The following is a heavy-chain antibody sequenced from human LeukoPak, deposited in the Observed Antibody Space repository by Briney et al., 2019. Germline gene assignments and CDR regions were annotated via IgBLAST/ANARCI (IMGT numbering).Heavy chain of an antibody. D-gene: IGHD3-3*01. CDR1: GGTFISYA. J-gene: IGHJ4*02. CDR2: IIPIFGTA. V-gene: IGHV1-69*13. CDR3: YLILEWLSTDY. Sequence: GASVKVSCKASGGTFISYAISWVRQAPGQGLEWMGGIIPIFGTANYAQKFQGRVTITADESTSTAYMELSSLRSEDTAVYYCYLILEWLSTDYWGQGTLVTVSS.